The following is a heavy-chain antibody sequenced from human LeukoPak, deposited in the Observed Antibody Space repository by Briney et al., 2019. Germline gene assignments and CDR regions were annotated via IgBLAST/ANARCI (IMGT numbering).Heavy chain of an antibody. CDR3: AKDRRSGYCSSTSCYHYYYGMDV. CDR1: GFTFSSYG. D-gene: IGHD2-2*01. V-gene: IGHV3-30*18. Sequence: GGSLSLSCAASGFTFSSYGMHWVRQAPGKGLEWVAVISYDGSNKYYADSVKGRFTISRDNSKNTLYLQMNSLRAEDTAVYYCAKDRRSGYCSSTSCYHYYYGMDVWGQGTTVTVSS. CDR2: ISYDGSNK. J-gene: IGHJ6*02.